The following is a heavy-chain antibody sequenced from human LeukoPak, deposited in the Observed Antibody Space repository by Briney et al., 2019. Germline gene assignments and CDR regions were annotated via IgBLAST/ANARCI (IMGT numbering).Heavy chain of an antibody. D-gene: IGHD3-3*01. CDR3: ARAIFGVANAFDM. J-gene: IGHJ3*02. CDR1: GYFISSGYY. Sequence: SETLSLTCTGSGYFISSGYYWGWIRQPPGQGLEWIGSVYHSGSTYYNPSLKSRVTISVDTSRNQFSLKLTSVTAADTALYYCARAIFGVANAFDMWGQGPMVTVSS. V-gene: IGHV4-38-2*02. CDR2: VYHSGST.